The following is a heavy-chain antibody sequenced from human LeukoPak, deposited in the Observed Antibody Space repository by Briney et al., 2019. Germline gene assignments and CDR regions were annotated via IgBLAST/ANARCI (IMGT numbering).Heavy chain of an antibody. CDR2: IKQDGSEK. Sequence: PGGTLRLSCAASGFTFSSYWMSWVRQAPGKGLEWVANIKQDGSEKYYVDSVKGRFTISRDNAKNSLYLQMNSLRAEDTAVYYCAREDFPVAVAGTGDAFDIWGQGTMVTVSS. CDR1: GFTFSSYW. D-gene: IGHD6-19*01. J-gene: IGHJ3*02. CDR3: AREDFPVAVAGTGDAFDI. V-gene: IGHV3-7*01.